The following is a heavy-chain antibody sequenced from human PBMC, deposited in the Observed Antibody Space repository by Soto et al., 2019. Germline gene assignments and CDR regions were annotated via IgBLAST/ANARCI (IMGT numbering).Heavy chain of an antibody. J-gene: IGHJ6*02. D-gene: IGHD3-3*01. CDR1: GFTFSSYS. Sequence: GGSLRLSCAASGFTFSSYSMNWVRQAPGKGLEWVSYISGSSSAIYYADSMKGRFTISKDNAKNSLYLQMNSLRDEDTAVYYCARAPGEIFGYFLYGMDVWGPGTAVTVSS. V-gene: IGHV3-48*02. CDR2: ISGSSSAI. CDR3: ARAPGEIFGYFLYGMDV.